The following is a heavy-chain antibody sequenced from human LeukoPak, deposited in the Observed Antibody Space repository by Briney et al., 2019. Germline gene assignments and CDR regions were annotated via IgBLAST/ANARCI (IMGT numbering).Heavy chain of an antibody. D-gene: IGHD6-19*01. J-gene: IGHJ5*02. CDR1: GFTFSSYG. V-gene: IGHV3-30*02. CDR2: IRYDGSNK. Sequence: SGGSLRLSCAASGFTFSSYGMHWVRQAPGKGLEWVAFIRYDGSNKYYADSVKGRFTISRDNSKNTLYLQMNSLRAEDTAVYYCAKDPLGKGSGWYVGWFDPWGQGTLVTVSS. CDR3: AKDPLGKGSGWYVGWFDP.